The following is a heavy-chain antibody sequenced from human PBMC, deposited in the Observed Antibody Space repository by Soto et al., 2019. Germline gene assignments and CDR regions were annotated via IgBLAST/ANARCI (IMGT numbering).Heavy chain of an antibody. Sequence: TSVKVTCKDSGSSFSTNASSWVRQAPGQGLEWMGGIIPLFGTANYAQKFQGRVTITADESTSTAYMELSSLRSEDTAVYYCATPIVVVPAAARALYYYYYGMDVWGQGTTVTVSS. D-gene: IGHD2-2*01. CDR1: GSSFSTNA. CDR2: IIPLFGTA. V-gene: IGHV1-69*13. J-gene: IGHJ6*02. CDR3: ATPIVVVPAAARALYYYYYGMDV.